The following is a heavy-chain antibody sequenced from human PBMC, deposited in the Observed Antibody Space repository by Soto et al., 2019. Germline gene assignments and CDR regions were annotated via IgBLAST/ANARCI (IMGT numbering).Heavy chain of an antibody. CDR3: TTDWEITVSTWSFGGF. CDR2: IIPFHGVT. CDR1: GGTFSPYT. V-gene: IGHV1-69*08. D-gene: IGHD3-10*01. Sequence: QVQLVQSGAEVKKPGSSVKVSCKASGGTFSPYTINWVRQAPGQGLEWMGRIIPFHGVTNYAQKFHARVTITADKSTSTAYMELSGLRFEDTAMYYCTTDWEITVSTWSFGGFWGRGTLVTVSS. J-gene: IGHJ4*02.